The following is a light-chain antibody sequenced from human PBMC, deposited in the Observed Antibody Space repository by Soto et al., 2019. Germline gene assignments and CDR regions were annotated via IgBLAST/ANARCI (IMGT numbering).Light chain of an antibody. Sequence: DIQMTQSPSSLSASVGDRVTITCRASQTIAMYVNWFQQKPGKAPKPLLYTTSSLQSGVPPRFSGSGSETDFTRTISRLQPEDSATYYCQQSFTTPYTFGQGTKLEIK. CDR1: QTIAMY. CDR3: QQSFTTPYT. CDR2: TTS. J-gene: IGKJ2*01. V-gene: IGKV1-39*01.